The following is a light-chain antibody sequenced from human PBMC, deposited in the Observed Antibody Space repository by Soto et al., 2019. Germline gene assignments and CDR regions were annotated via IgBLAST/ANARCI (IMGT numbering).Light chain of an antibody. J-gene: IGLJ3*02. CDR2: EVS. CDR1: SSDVGSYNR. V-gene: IGLV2-18*02. Sequence: QSALTQPPSVSGSPGQSVTISCTGTSSDVGSYNRVSWYQQPPGTAPKLIIYEVSNRPSGVPDRFFGSKSGNTASLTISGLQAEDEADYYCRSFTSSNTWVFGGGTKLTVL. CDR3: RSFTSSNTWV.